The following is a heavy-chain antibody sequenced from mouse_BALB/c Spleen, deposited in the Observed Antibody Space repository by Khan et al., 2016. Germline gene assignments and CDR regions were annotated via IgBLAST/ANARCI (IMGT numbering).Heavy chain of an antibody. V-gene: IGHV3-2*02. D-gene: IGHD1-2*01. J-gene: IGHJ2*01. CDR1: GYSITSGYG. CDR2: ISYSGST. Sequence: EVQLVESGPGLVKPSQSLSLTCTVTGYSITSGYGWNWIRQFPGNKLDWMGYISYSGSTNYNPSLKSRISITRDTSKNQFFLQLNSVSTEDTATYYCARTARIKYWGQGTTLTVSS. CDR3: ARTARIKY.